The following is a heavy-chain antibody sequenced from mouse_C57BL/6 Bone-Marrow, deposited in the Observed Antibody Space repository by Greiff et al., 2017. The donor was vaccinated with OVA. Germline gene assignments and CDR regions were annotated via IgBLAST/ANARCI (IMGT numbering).Heavy chain of an antibody. Sequence: QVQLQQPGAELVMPGASVKLSCKASGYTFTSYWMHWVKQRPGQGLEWIGEIDPSDSYINYNQKFKGKSTLTVDKSSSTAYMQLSSLTSEDSAVYYCARYWSRNYGFAYWGQGTLVTVSA. CDR2: IDPSDSYI. V-gene: IGHV1-69*01. D-gene: IGHD2-1*01. CDR1: GYTFTSYW. J-gene: IGHJ3*01. CDR3: ARYWSRNYGFAY.